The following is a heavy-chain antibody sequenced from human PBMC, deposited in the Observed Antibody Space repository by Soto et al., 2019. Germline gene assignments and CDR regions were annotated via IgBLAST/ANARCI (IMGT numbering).Heavy chain of an antibody. CDR2: IYHSGST. CDR3: ARQELELRYGAFDI. J-gene: IGHJ3*02. CDR1: GYSISSGYY. Sequence: ASETLSLTCAVSGYSISSGYYWGWIRQPPGKGLEWIGSIYHSGSTYYNPSLKSRVTISVDTSKNQFSLKLSSVTAADTAVYYCARQELELRYGAFDIWGQGTMVTVSS. D-gene: IGHD1-7*01. V-gene: IGHV4-38-2*01.